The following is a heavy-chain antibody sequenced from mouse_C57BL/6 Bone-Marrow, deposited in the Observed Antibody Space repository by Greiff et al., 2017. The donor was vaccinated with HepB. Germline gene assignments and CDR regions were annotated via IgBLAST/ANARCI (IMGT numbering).Heavy chain of an antibody. Sequence: VQRVESGAELVRPGTSVKVSCKASGYAFTNYLIEWVKQRPGQGLEWIGVINPGSGGTNYNEKFKGKATLTADKSSSTAYMQLSSLPSEDSAVYFCERWDYYGSSYGYFDVWGTGTTVTVSS. V-gene: IGHV1-54*01. J-gene: IGHJ1*03. D-gene: IGHD1-1*01. CDR3: ERWDYYGSSYGYFDV. CDR1: GYAFTNYL. CDR2: INPGSGGT.